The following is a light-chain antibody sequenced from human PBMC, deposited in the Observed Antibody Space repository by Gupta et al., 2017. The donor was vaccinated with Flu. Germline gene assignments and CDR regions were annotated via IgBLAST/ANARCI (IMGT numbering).Light chain of an antibody. CDR1: QSISSW. CDR2: KAS. Sequence: DIQMTQSPSIVSASVGDRVTITCRASQSISSWLVWYQQKPGKAPKLLIYKASSLESGVPSRFSGSGTGTEFTLTISSLQPDDFATYCCQQYTEYPWTFGQGTKVEIK. CDR3: QQYTEYPWT. J-gene: IGKJ1*01. V-gene: IGKV1-5*03.